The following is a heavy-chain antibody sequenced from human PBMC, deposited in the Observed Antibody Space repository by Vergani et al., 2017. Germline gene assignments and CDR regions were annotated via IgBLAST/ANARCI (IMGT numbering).Heavy chain of an antibody. CDR2: IRYDGSNK. J-gene: IGHJ4*02. CDR1: GFTFSSYG. Sequence: QVQLVESGGGVVQPGGSLRLSCAASGFTFSSYGMHWVRQAPGKGLEWVAFIRYDGSNKYYADSVKGRFTISRDNSKNTLYLQMNSLRAEDTAVYYCAKGGVDTAYPSDRPSDYWGQGTLVTVAS. CDR3: AKGGVDTAYPSDRPSDY. D-gene: IGHD5-18*01. V-gene: IGHV3-30*02.